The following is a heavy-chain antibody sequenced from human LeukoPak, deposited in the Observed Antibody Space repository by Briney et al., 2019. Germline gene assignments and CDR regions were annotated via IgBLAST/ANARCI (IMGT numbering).Heavy chain of an antibody. D-gene: IGHD6-19*01. V-gene: IGHV3-48*01. Sequence: GGSLRLSCAASGLTVSSTYMSWVRQAPGKGLEWVSFISSSSSTIYYADSVKGRFTISRDNAKNSLYMQMNSLRAEDTAVYYCARGAYNSGWSGGYWGQGTLVTVSS. J-gene: IGHJ4*02. CDR3: ARGAYNSGWSGGY. CDR1: GLTVSSTY. CDR2: ISSSSSTI.